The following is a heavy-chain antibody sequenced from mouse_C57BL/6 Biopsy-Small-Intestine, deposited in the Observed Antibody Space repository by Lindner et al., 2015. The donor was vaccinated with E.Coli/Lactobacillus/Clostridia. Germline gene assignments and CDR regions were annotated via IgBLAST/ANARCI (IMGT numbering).Heavy chain of an antibody. V-gene: IGHV5-17*01. CDR1: GFTFSDYG. CDR3: ARRYYGRGYFDV. D-gene: IGHD1-1*01. J-gene: IGHJ1*03. CDR2: ISSGSNTI. Sequence: VQLQESGGGLVKPGGSLKLSCAASGFTFSDYGMHWVRQAPEKGLEWVAYISSGSNTIYYTDTVKGRFTISRDNAKNTLFLQMTSLRSEDTAMYYCARRYYGRGYFDVWGTGTTVTVSS.